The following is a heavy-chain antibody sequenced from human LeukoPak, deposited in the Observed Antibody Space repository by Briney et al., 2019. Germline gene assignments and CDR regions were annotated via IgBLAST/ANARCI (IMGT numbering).Heavy chain of an antibody. CDR2: ISYDASNK. V-gene: IGHV3-30*18. J-gene: IGHJ6*02. CDR3: GKDLAARRQFHYYYGMDV. D-gene: IGHD6-6*01. Sequence: PGRSLRLSCAASGLTFSNYGMHWVRQAPGKGLEWVAVISYDASNKYYGDSVKGRFTISRDNSKNTLYLHMNSLRRDDLGLHHCGKDLAARRQFHYYYGMDVWGQGTTVTVSS. CDR1: GLTFSNYG.